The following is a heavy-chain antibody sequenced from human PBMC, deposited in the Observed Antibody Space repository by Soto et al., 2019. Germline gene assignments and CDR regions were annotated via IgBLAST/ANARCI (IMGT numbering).Heavy chain of an antibody. CDR3: ARGATGTTFSWFDP. CDR1: GYTFTGYY. V-gene: IGHV1-2*04. J-gene: IGHJ5*02. CDR2: INPNSGGT. Sequence: ASVKVSCKASGYTFTGYYMHWVRQAPGQGLEWMGWINPNSGGTNYAQKFQGWVTITRDTFISTAYIELSRLRFYDTAVYYCARGATGTTFSWFDPWGQGTLVTVSS. D-gene: IGHD1-7*01.